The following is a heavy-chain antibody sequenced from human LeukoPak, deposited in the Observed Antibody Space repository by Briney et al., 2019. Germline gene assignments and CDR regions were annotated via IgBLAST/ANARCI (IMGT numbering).Heavy chain of an antibody. J-gene: IGHJ5*02. CDR3: ARLNSPGWFDP. CDR1: GYFISSGYY. V-gene: IGHV4-38-2*02. Sequence: SETLSLTCTVSGYFISSGYYWGWIRQPPGKGLQWIGSIHHSGSTYYNPSLKSRVTTSVDTSKNQFSLKLSSVTAADTAVYYCARLNSPGWFDPWGQGTLVTVSS. CDR2: IHHSGST.